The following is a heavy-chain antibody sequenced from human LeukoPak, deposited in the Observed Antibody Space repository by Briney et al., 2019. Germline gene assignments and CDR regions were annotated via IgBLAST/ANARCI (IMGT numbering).Heavy chain of an antibody. CDR2: MNPDSGDT. CDR3: ARGSVAMLF. V-gene: IGHV1-8*01. D-gene: IGHD2-21*01. J-gene: IGHJ4*02. Sequence: ASVKVSCKASGYTFTNYDINWVRQAAGQGLEWMGWMNPDSGDTDYAQKFQGRVTMTRDTSISTAHMELSSLGSEDTAIYYCARGSVAMLFWGQGTPVTVSS. CDR1: GYTFTNYD.